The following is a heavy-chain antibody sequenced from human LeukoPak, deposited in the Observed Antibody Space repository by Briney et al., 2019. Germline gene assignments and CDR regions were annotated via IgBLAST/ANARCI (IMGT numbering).Heavy chain of an antibody. D-gene: IGHD6-13*01. J-gene: IGHJ4*02. CDR1: RGSVSSSSYY. Sequence: PSETLSLTCTVSRGSVSSSSYYWSWIRQPPGKGLEWIGYIYYSGSTNYNPSLKSRVTISVDTSKNQFSLKLSSVTAADTAVYYCARAPYSSSWFVFDYWGQGTLVTVSS. CDR2: IYYSGST. V-gene: IGHV4-61*01. CDR3: ARAPYSSSWFVFDY.